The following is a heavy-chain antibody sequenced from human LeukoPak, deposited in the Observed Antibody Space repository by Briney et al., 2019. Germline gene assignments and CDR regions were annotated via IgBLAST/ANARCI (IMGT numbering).Heavy chain of an antibody. J-gene: IGHJ4*02. CDR2: ISYDGSNK. D-gene: IGHD5-18*01. CDR3: ARDGSGYSQPRDYYFDY. CDR1: GFTFSSYA. V-gene: IGHV3-30-3*01. Sequence: GGSLRLSCAASGFTFSSYAMHWVRQAPGKGLEWVAVISYDGSNKYYADSVKGRFTISRDNSKNTLYLQMNSLRAEDTAVYYCARDGSGYSQPRDYYFDYWGQGTLVTVSS.